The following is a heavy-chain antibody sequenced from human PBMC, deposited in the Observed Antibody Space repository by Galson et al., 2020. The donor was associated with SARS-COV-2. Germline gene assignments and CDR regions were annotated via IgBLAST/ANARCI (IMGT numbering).Heavy chain of an antibody. CDR1: GFTFDDYA. CDR2: ISWNSGSI. Sequence: GGSLRLSCAASGFTFDDYAMHWVRQAPGQGLEWVSGISWNSGSIGYADSVKGRFTISRDNAKNSLYLQMNSLRAEDTALYYCAKDPDSSWGDAFDIWGQGTMVTVSS. CDR3: AKDPDSSWGDAFDI. J-gene: IGHJ3*02. V-gene: IGHV3-9*01. D-gene: IGHD6-13*01.